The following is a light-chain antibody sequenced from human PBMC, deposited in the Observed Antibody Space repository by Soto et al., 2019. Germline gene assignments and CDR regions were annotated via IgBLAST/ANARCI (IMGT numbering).Light chain of an antibody. Sequence: EIVLTQSPGTLSLSPGERATLSCRASQSLSSSYLAWYQKKPGQAPGLLIYGASSRATGIPDRFSGSGSGTDFTLTISRLEPEDFVVYYCQQYENSPFTFGPGTKVDIK. V-gene: IGKV3-20*01. J-gene: IGKJ3*01. CDR3: QQYENSPFT. CDR2: GAS. CDR1: QSLSSSY.